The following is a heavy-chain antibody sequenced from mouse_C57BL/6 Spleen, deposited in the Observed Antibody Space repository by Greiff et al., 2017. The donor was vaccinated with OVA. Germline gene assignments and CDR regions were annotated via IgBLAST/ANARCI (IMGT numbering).Heavy chain of an antibody. J-gene: IGHJ2*01. CDR2: IDPNRGGT. CDR1: GYTFTSYW. Sequence: QVQLKQPGAELVKPGASVKLSCKASGYTFTSYWMHWVKQRPGRGLAWIGRIDPNRGGTKYNEKFKSKATLTVDKPSSTAYMQLSSLTSEDSAVYYCARRDYDYSYYFDYWGQGTTLTVSS. V-gene: IGHV1-72*01. D-gene: IGHD2-4*01. CDR3: ARRDYDYSYYFDY.